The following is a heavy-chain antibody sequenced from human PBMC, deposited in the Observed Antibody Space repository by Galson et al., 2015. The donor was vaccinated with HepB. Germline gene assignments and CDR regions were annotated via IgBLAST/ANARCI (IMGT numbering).Heavy chain of an antibody. J-gene: IGHJ3*02. CDR2: ISAYNGNT. D-gene: IGHD3-22*01. CDR1: GYTFTSYG. CDR3: ARRYVTMIERLTLDAFDI. V-gene: IGHV1-18*04. Sequence: QSGAEVKKPGASVKVSCKASGYTFTSYGISWVRQAPGQGLEWMGWISAYNGNTNYAQKLQGRVTMTTDTSTSTAYMELRSLRSDDTAVYYCARRYVTMIERLTLDAFDIWGQGTMVTVSS.